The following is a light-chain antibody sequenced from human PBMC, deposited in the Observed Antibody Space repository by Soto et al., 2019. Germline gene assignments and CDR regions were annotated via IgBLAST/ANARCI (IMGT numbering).Light chain of an antibody. V-gene: IGKV1-6*02. CDR2: AAS. CDR1: QSLLHSNE. J-gene: IGKJ1*01. CDR3: LQDYNYPLT. Sequence: MTQSPLSLPVTPVEPASISFRSSQSLLHSNELGWYQQKPGKAPKVLIYAASNLQSGVPSRFSGSGSGTDFTLTISSLQPEDFATYYCLQDYNYPLTFGQGTKVDIK.